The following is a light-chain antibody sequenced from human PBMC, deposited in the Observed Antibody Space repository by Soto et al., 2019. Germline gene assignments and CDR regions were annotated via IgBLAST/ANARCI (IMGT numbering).Light chain of an antibody. CDR1: QRIGSW. Sequence: DIQMTQSPSTLSASVGDRVSITCRASQRIGSWLTWYQQKPGKVPKLLIYDASHLTSGVPSRFSGSGSGTEFTLSIYTLQPDDVATYYCQHYYTYPYMFGQGTKV. V-gene: IGKV1-5*01. CDR3: QHYYTYPYM. J-gene: IGKJ1*01. CDR2: DAS.